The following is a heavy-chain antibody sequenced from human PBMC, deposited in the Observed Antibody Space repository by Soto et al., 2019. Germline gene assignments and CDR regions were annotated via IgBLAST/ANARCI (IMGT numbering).Heavy chain of an antibody. CDR2: IKQDGREI. J-gene: IGHJ4*02. V-gene: IGHV3-7*01. D-gene: IGHD2-15*01. CDR1: GFTFSRYW. Sequence: PGGSLRLSCAASGFTFSRYWMTWVRQAPGKGLEWVANIKQDGREIYYVDSVKGRFTISRDNAENSLYLQLNSLRAEDTAVYYCARDPVCSGGSCYDYWGQGTLVAVSS. CDR3: ARDPVCSGGSCYDY.